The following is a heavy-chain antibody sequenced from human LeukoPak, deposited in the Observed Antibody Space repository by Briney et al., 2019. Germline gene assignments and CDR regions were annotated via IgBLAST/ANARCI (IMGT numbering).Heavy chain of an antibody. V-gene: IGHV6-1*01. CDR3: ARAPSYCSGGSCIAFDI. J-gene: IGHJ3*02. CDR1: GGSVSINSAA. D-gene: IGHD2-15*01. CDR2: TYYRSKWYN. Sequence: SQTLSLTFAISGGSVSINSAAWNWIRQSPSRGLEWLGSTYYRSKWYNDYAVSVKSRITINPDTSKNQFSLPLNSVTPEDTAVYYCARAPSYCSGGSCIAFDIWGQGTMVTVSS.